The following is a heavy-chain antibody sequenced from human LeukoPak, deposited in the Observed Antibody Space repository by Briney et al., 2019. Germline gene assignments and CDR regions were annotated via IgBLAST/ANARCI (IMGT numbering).Heavy chain of an antibody. V-gene: IGHV4-59*01. CDR1: GGSISSYY. Sequence: PSETLSLTCTVSGGSISSYYWSWIRQPPGKGLEWIGYIYYSGSTNYNPPLKSRVTISVDTSKNQFSLKLSSVTAADTAVYYCARLSGGWNYYYGMDVWGQGTTVTVSS. CDR3: ARLSGGWNYYYGMDV. D-gene: IGHD1-1*01. CDR2: IYYSGST. J-gene: IGHJ6*02.